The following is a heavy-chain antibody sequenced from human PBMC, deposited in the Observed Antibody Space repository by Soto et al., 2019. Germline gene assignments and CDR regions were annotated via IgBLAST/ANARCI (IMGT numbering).Heavy chain of an antibody. V-gene: IGHV4-59*02. J-gene: IGHJ4*02. Sequence: SETLSLTCTVSGGSVSHNYWGWIRQPPGKGLEYIGYIYDSESTNYNPSLSSRVTISLDTSKNQFSLKLSSVIAADTAVYYCAKLAPTFGTTIDHWGQGTLVTVSS. CDR3: AKLAPTFGTTIDH. D-gene: IGHD3-10*01. CDR2: IYDSEST. CDR1: GGSVSHNY.